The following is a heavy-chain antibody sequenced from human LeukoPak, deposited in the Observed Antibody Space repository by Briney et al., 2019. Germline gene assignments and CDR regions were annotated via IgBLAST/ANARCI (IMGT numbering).Heavy chain of an antibody. CDR2: VNPNSGGT. CDR1: GHTFTGYY. Sequence: ASVTVSCKASGHTFTGYYMHWVRQAPGQGLEWMGWVNPNSGGTNYAQKFQGRVTMTRDTSISTAYMELSRLRSDDTAVYYCARTVKGKDGQWLVLVYWGQGTLVTVSS. J-gene: IGHJ4*02. CDR3: ARTVKGKDGQWLVLVY. V-gene: IGHV1-2*02. D-gene: IGHD6-19*01.